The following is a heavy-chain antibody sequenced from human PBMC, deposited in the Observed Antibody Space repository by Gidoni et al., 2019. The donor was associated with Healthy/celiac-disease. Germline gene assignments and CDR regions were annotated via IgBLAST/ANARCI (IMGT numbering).Heavy chain of an antibody. D-gene: IGHD5-12*01. J-gene: IGHJ4*02. V-gene: IGHV3-66*01. Sequence: EVQLVESAGGLVQPGGSLRLSCASSGYTVSRNYMSWVRQAPGKGLEWISVIYSGGSKYYADSVKGRFTISRDNSKNTLYLQMNSLRAEDTAVYYCARVIVAIDYWGQGTLVTVSS. CDR1: GYTVSRNY. CDR3: ARVIVAIDY. CDR2: IYSGGSK.